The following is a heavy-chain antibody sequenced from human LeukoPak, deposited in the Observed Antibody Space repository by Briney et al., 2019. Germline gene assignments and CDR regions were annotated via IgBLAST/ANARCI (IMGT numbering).Heavy chain of an antibody. CDR2: ISSNGGST. D-gene: IGHD1-26*01. CDR1: GFTFSSYA. V-gene: IGHV3-64*01. Sequence: GGSLRLSCAASGFTFSSYAMHWVRQAPGKGLEYISAISSNGGSTYYANSVKGRLTISRDNSKNTLYLQMGSLRAEDMAVYYCARDLGGYDYWGQGTLVTVSS. J-gene: IGHJ4*02. CDR3: ARDLGGYDY.